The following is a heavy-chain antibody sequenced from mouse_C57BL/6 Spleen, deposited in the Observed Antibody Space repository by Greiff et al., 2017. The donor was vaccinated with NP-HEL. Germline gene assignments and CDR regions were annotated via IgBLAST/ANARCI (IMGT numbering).Heavy chain of an antibody. CDR2: IYPRSGNT. CDR3: ACSNYGSSYDYAMDY. Sequence: VQLQQSGAELARPGASVKLSCKASGYTFTSYGISWVKQRTGQGLEWIGEIYPRSGNTYYNEKFKGKATLTADKSSSTAYMELRSLTSEDSAVYFWACSNYGSSYDYAMDYWGQGTSVTVSS. D-gene: IGHD1-1*01. CDR1: GYTFTSYG. J-gene: IGHJ4*01. V-gene: IGHV1-81*01.